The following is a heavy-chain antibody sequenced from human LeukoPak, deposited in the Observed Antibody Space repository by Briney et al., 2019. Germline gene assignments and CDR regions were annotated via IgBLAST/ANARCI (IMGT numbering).Heavy chain of an antibody. J-gene: IGHJ4*01. D-gene: IGHD4-17*01. V-gene: IGHV3-23*01. Sequence: GGSLRLSCAASGFTFSTCGMSWVRQAPGKGVEWVSSISDSGDYTYYADSVKGRFSISRDNSKNTLYLQMDRLRAEDTAVYYCAKDQRPRGDYGYFDYWGHGTLVTVSS. CDR1: GFTFSTCG. CDR2: ISDSGDYT. CDR3: AKDQRPRGDYGYFDY.